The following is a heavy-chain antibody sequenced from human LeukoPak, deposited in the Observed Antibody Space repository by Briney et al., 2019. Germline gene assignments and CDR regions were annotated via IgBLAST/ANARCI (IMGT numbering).Heavy chain of an antibody. V-gene: IGHV3-23*01. CDR2: ISNNGGYT. D-gene: IGHD3-10*01. CDR3: AKDTGKLIILDYFDY. Sequence: PGGSLRLSCAASGFTFSSSAMSWVRQAPGKGLEWVSAISNNGGYTYYADSVQGRFTISRDNSKSTLCLQMNSLRAEDTAVYYCAKDTGKLIILDYFDYWGQGTLVTVSS. CDR1: GFTFSSSA. J-gene: IGHJ4*02.